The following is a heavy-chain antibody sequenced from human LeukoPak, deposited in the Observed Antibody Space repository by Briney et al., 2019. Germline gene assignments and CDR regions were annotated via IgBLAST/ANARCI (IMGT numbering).Heavy chain of an antibody. V-gene: IGHV3-30*02. J-gene: IGHJ4*02. CDR2: IRYEGSNK. CDR3: ASLRPHYDFWSGYYPPTH. CDR1: GFTFSSYG. D-gene: IGHD3-3*01. Sequence: GGSLRLSCAASGFTFSSYGMHWVRQAPGKGLEGVAFIRYEGSNKYYADSVKGRFTISRDNAKNSLYLQMNSLSAEATAVYYCASLRPHYDFWSGYYPPTHWGQGTLVTVSS.